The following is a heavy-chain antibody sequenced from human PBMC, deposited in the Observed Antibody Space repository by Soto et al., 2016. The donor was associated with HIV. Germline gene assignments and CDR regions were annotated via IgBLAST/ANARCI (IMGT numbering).Heavy chain of an antibody. CDR1: GLTFSDAW. J-gene: IGHJ6*02. V-gene: IGHV3-15*01. CDR3: ARGDFDWPPTDDYYYYGMDV. CDR2: IKSKTEGGTA. D-gene: IGHD3-9*01. Sequence: EVQLVESGGGLVKPGGSLRLSCAASGLTFSDAWMTWVRQAPGKGLEWVGRIKSKTEGGTADYAAPVKGRFTISRDDAKNTLYLEIKRLKTEDTGVYYCARGDFDWPPTDDYYYYGMDVWGQGPRSSSP.